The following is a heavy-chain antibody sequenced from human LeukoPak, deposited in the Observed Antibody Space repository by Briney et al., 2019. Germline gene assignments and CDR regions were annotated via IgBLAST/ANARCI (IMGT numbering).Heavy chain of an antibody. D-gene: IGHD1-14*01. CDR1: DLTFSTFT. CDR3: AKGSPRGGFDS. J-gene: IGHJ5*01. Sequence: PGGSLRLSCAASDLTFSTFTMHWVRQAPGKGLEWLSSICSSSRTINYADSVQGRFTVSRDNANSSMFLQMNELIREDTAVYYCAKGSPRGGFDSWGQGTLVTVSS. CDR2: ICSSSRTI. V-gene: IGHV3-48*01.